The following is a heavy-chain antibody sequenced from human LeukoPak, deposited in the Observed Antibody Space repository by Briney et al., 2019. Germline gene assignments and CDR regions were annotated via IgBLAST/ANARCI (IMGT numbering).Heavy chain of an antibody. J-gene: IGHJ6*02. Sequence: GASLKLSCKASGYTFTSYGINWVRQAPGQGLEWMGWISAYNSNTNYAQKLQGRATMTTDNATNTPYMQLRSLRSEDTAVYYCARYGDIVVVPAGPSYYYYGMDVWGRGTTVTVSS. V-gene: IGHV1-18*01. CDR3: ARYGDIVVVPAGPSYYYYGMDV. CDR2: ISAYNSNT. D-gene: IGHD2-2*01. CDR1: GYTFTSYG.